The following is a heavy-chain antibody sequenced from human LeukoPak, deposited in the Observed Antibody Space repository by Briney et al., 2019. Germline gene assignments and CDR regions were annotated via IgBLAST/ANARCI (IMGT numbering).Heavy chain of an antibody. CDR2: IYYSGST. V-gene: IGHV4-61*01. J-gene: IGHJ4*02. CDR1: GGSVSNSSYY. D-gene: IGHD6-19*01. CDR3: ATGRRQWPFDY. Sequence: SETLSLTCAVSGGSVSNSSYYWSWVRQPPGKGLEWIGYIYYSGSTNYNPSLKSRVTISVDTSKNQFSLKLSSVTAADTAVYYCATGRRQWPFDYWGQGTLVTVSS.